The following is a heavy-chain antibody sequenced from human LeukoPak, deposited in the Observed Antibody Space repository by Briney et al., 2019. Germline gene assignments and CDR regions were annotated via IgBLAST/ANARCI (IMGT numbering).Heavy chain of an antibody. Sequence: SETLSLTCAVYGGSFSGYYWSWIRQPPGEGLEWIGEINHSGSTNYNPSLKSRVTISVDTSKNQFSLKLSSVTAADTAAYYCARRGYYYYYMDVWGKGTTVTVSS. CDR3: ARRGYYYYYMDV. J-gene: IGHJ6*03. CDR2: INHSGST. CDR1: GGSFSGYY. D-gene: IGHD3-10*01. V-gene: IGHV4-34*01.